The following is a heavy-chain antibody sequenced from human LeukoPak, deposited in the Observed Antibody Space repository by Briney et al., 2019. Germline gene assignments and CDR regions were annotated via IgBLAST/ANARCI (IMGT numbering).Heavy chain of an antibody. CDR2: IYSGGTT. V-gene: IGHV3-53*01. Sequence: GGSLRLSCAVSGFTVSGNYMSWVRQAPGKGLGWVSLIYSGGTTYYADSVKGRFTISRDNSKNTLYLQMNSLRAEDTAVYYCARDPGYGSEGRSAFDIWGQGTMVTVSS. CDR3: ARDPGYGSEGRSAFDI. CDR1: GFTVSGNY. J-gene: IGHJ3*02. D-gene: IGHD3-10*01.